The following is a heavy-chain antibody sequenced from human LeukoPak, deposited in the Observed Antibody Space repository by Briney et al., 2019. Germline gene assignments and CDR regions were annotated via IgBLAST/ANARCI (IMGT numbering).Heavy chain of an antibody. CDR1: GYTFTSYD. CDR3: ARKEGLLWFGELLDWFDP. J-gene: IGHJ5*02. Sequence: ASVKVSCKASGYTFTSYDINRVRQATGQGLEWMGWMNPNSGNTGYAQKFQGRVTMTRNTSISTAYMELSSLRSEDTAVYYCARKEGLLWFGELLDWFDPWGQGTLVTVSS. V-gene: IGHV1-8*01. CDR2: MNPNSGNT. D-gene: IGHD3-10*01.